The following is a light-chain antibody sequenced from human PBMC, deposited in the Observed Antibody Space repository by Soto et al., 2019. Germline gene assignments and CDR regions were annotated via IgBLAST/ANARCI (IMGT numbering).Light chain of an antibody. Sequence: QSVLTQPPSVSAAPGQKITISCSGSNSNIGSYFVSWYQQFPGTAPKLLIYDNTDRPSGIPVRFSGSSSGTSATLAITGLQSGDEADYYCGKWDASLNAHVFGTGTKVTVL. V-gene: IGLV1-51*01. CDR3: GKWDASLNAHV. J-gene: IGLJ1*01. CDR1: NSNIGSYF. CDR2: DNT.